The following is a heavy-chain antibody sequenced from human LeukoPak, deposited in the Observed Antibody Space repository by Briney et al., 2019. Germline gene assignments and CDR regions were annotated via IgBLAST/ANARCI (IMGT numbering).Heavy chain of an antibody. CDR2: INPNSGGT. CDR3: ATAVAGNRVDY. Sequence: ASVKVSCKASGYSFTGYYMHWVRQAPGQGLEWMGWINPNSGGTKYAQKFQGRVTMTRDTSISTAYMELSRLRSDDTAVYYCATAVAGNRVDYWGQGTLVTVSS. J-gene: IGHJ4*02. D-gene: IGHD1-14*01. V-gene: IGHV1-2*02. CDR1: GYSFTGYY.